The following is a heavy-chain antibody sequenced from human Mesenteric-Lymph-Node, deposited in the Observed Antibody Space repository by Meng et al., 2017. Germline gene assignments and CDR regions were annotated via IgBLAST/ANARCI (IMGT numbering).Heavy chain of an antibody. CDR2: ISSSGDST. J-gene: IGHJ4*02. Sequence: GESLKISCATSEFTFNTYAMSWVRQAPGKGLEWVSSISSSGDSTIYADSVKGRFTISRDNSKNALYLQMNSLRAEDTAVYYCADSYCGAGSCNSVRFPLDYWGQGTLVTVSS. V-gene: IGHV3-23*01. D-gene: IGHD2-21*01. CDR1: EFTFNTYA. CDR3: ADSYCGAGSCNSVRFPLDY.